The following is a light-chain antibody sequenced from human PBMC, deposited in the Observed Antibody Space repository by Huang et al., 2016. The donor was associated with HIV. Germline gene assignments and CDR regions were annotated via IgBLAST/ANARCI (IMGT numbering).Light chain of an antibody. CDR2: GAS. V-gene: IGKV3-20*01. CDR1: QSISSSS. CDR3: HQYGSPPFT. Sequence: EIVLTQSPGTLSLSPGERATLSCRASQSISSSSLAWYLQNPGQAPPLLIHGASTRATDIPDRVSGSGSGTDFTLTISRLEPEDFAVYYCHQYGSPPFTFGPGTKVDIK. J-gene: IGKJ3*01.